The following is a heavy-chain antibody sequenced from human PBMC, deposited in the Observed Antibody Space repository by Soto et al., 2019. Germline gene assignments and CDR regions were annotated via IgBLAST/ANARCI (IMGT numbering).Heavy chain of an antibody. V-gene: IGHV3-30-3*01. CDR3: ASAPRIAAAGTDYYYGMDV. CDR1: GFTFSSYA. CDR2: ISYDGSNK. J-gene: IGHJ6*02. Sequence: GGSLRLSCAASGFTFSSYAMHWVRQAPGKGLEWVAVISYDGSNKYYADSVKGRFTISRDNSKNTLYLQMNSLRAEDTAVYYCASAPRIAAAGTDYYYGMDVWGQGTTVTVSS. D-gene: IGHD6-13*01.